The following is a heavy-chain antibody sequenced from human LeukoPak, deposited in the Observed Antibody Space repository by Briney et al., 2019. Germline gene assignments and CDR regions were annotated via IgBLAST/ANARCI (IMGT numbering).Heavy chain of an antibody. J-gene: IGHJ4*02. CDR3: AREVPYYYDSSGYYY. Sequence: GGSLRLSCAASGFTFSSYWMHWVRQAPGKGLVWVSRINSDGSSTNYADSVKGRFTISRDNAKNTLYLQMNSLRAEDTAVYYCAREVPYYYDSSGYYYWGQGTLVTVSS. CDR1: GFTFSSYW. V-gene: IGHV3-74*01. CDR2: INSDGSST. D-gene: IGHD3-22*01.